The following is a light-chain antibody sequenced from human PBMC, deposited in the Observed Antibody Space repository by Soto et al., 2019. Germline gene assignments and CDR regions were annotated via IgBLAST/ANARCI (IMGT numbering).Light chain of an antibody. CDR3: QSYDSSLNGPLV. V-gene: IGLV1-40*01. CDR1: TSNIGAGYD. J-gene: IGLJ2*01. Sequence: QSVLTQPPSVSGAAGQRVTISCTGSTSNIGAGYDVHWYQQLPGTAPKLLIYDKDNRPSGVPDRFSASKSGTSASLAITGLQAEDEAYYYCQSYDSSLNGPLVFGGGTKLTVL. CDR2: DKD.